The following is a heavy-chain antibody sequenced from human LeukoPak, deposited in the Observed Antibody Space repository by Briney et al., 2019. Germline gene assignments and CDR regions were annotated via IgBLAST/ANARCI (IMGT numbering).Heavy chain of an antibody. Sequence: PSETLSLTCTVSGGSISSSSYYWSWIRQPPGKGLEWIGYIYYSGSTNYNPSLKSRVTISVDTSKNQFSLKLSSVTAADTAVYYCARERELSSGVPFGYWGQGTLVTVSS. V-gene: IGHV4-61*01. D-gene: IGHD2-15*01. CDR2: IYYSGST. CDR1: GGSISSSSYY. CDR3: ARERELSSGVPFGY. J-gene: IGHJ4*02.